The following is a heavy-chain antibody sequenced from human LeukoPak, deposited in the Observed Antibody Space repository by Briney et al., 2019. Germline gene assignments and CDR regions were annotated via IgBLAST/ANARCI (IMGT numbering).Heavy chain of an antibody. D-gene: IGHD3-10*01. J-gene: IGHJ4*02. V-gene: IGHV4-39*01. CDR2: MYYSGSA. CDR1: GGSISSSSYY. CDR3: VTGRYYFDY. Sequence: PSETLSLTCTVSGGSISSSSYYWGWIRQPPGKGLEWIGSMYYSGSAYYNPALKSQVTTSVDTSKNQFSLKLSSVTAADTAVYYCVTGRYYFDYWGQGTLVTVSS.